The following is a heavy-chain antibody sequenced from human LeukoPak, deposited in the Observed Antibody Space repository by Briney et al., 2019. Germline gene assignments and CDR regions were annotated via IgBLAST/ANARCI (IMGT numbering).Heavy chain of an antibody. CDR3: ASSPRIVGRLDYYYYMDV. V-gene: IGHV1-69*05. CDR2: IIPMFGSA. CDR1: GLTLSTYA. D-gene: IGHD6-6*01. J-gene: IGHJ6*03. Sequence: ASVKVSCKASGLTLSTYAISWVRQAPGRGLEWMGGIIPMFGSAHYAQKFQGRVTITTDESTTIAYMELSSLRSEDTAVYYCASSPRIVGRLDYYYYMDVWGKGTTVTVSS.